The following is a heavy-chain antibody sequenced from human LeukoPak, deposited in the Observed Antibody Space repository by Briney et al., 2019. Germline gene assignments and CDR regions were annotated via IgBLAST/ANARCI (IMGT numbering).Heavy chain of an antibody. J-gene: IGHJ4*02. V-gene: IGHV3-21*01. Sequence: GGSLRLSCAASGFTFSSYSMNWVRQAPGKGLEWVSSISSSSSYIYYADSVKGRFTISRDNAKNSLYLQMNSLRAEDTAVYYCASSEIALFDYWGQGTLVTVSS. CDR3: ASSEIALFDY. D-gene: IGHD3-22*01. CDR2: ISSSSSYI. CDR1: GFTFSSYS.